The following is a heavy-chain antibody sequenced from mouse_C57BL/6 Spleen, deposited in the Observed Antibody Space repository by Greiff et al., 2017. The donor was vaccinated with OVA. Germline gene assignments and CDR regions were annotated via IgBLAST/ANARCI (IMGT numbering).Heavy chain of an antibody. Sequence: VQLQQSGPELVKPGASVKISCKASGYAFSSSWMNWVKQRPGKGLEWIGRIYPGDGDTNYNGKFKGKATLTADKSSSTAYMQLSSLTSEDSAVYCCASYYSDYDFDYWGQGTTLTVSS. J-gene: IGHJ2*01. CDR3: ASYYSDYDFDY. CDR2: IYPGDGDT. D-gene: IGHD2-5*01. V-gene: IGHV1-82*01. CDR1: GYAFSSSW.